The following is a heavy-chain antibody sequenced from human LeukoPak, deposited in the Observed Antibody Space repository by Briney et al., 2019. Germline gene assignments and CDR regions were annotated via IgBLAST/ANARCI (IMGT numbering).Heavy chain of an antibody. V-gene: IGHV3-33*01. Sequence: PGRSLRLSCAASGFTFSSYGMHWVRQAPGKGLEWVAVIWYDGSNKYYADSVKGRFTISRDSSKNTLYLQMNSLRAEDTAVYYCARGRLWRIQGDWFDPWGQGTLVTVSS. J-gene: IGHJ5*02. CDR2: IWYDGSNK. CDR1: GFTFSSYG. CDR3: ARGRLWRIQGDWFDP. D-gene: IGHD4/OR15-4a*01.